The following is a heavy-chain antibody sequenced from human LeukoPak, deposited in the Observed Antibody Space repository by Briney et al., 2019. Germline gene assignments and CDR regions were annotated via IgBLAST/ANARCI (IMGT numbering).Heavy chain of an antibody. J-gene: IGHJ4*02. CDR2: IYHSGST. CDR1: GSSISRFY. D-gene: IGHD3-10*01. Sequence: SETLSLTCTVSGSSISRFYWSWLRQPPGKGLEWIGYIYHSGSTNHSPSLKSRVTISLDTSKNQFSLNLSSVTAADTAVYYCARDRPYYFGSGSYYDGFDSWGQGTLVTVSS. V-gene: IGHV4-59*01. CDR3: ARDRPYYFGSGSYYDGFDS.